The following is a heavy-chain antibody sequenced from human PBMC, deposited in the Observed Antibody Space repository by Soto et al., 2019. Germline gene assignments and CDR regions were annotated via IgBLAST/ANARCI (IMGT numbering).Heavy chain of an antibody. CDR1: EDSFSSYP. J-gene: IGHJ5*01. V-gene: IGHV1-69*06. CDR3: ASSIIGQWYHNAMDS. Sequence: QVQLVQSGTEVEKPGSSVKVSCKASEDSFSSYPASWVRQAPGQGLEWIGEIVPMFDSLNYAQQFQESVIISADKSPTPVYLELSAVWSVDTAVCFCASSIIGQWYHNAMDSWGQGTAVMVSS. CDR2: IVPMFDSL. D-gene: IGHD2-2*01.